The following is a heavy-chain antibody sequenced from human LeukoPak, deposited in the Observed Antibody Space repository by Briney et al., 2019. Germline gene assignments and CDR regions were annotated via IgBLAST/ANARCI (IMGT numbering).Heavy chain of an antibody. CDR1: GGSISSYY. D-gene: IGHD2-2*01. CDR3: ASIPEYQLRPVYYFDY. CDR2: IYYSGST. Sequence: SETLSLTCTVSGGSISSYYWRWIRQPPGKGLEWIGSIYYSGSTYYNPSLKSRVTISVDTSKNQFSLKLSSVTAADTAVYYCASIPEYQLRPVYYFDYWGQGTLVTVSS. V-gene: IGHV4-39*01. J-gene: IGHJ4*02.